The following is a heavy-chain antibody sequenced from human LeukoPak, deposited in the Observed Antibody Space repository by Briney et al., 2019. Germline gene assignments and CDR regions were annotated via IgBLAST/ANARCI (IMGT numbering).Heavy chain of an antibody. CDR2: NSGSGGST. D-gene: IGHD4-17*01. J-gene: IGHJ4*02. CDR1: GSTFSSYA. V-gene: IGHV3-23*01. CDR3: ATYGVGFFDY. Sequence: PGGSLRLSCAASGSTFSSYAMSWVRQAPGKGLEWVTINSGSGGSTHYAGSVKGRFTIFRDDSKNTLYLQMDSLIAEDTAVYFCATYGVGFFDYWGQGTLVTVSS.